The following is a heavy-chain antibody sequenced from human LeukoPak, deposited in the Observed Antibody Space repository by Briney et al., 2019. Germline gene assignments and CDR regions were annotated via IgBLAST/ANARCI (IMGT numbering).Heavy chain of an antibody. J-gene: IGHJ6*03. V-gene: IGHV4-59*01. Sequence: SETLSVTCTVSGGSISSYYWSWIRQPPGKGLEWIGYIYYSGSTNYNPSLKSRVTISVDTSKNQFSLKLSSVTAADTAVYYCARDWNGLNYYYYMDVWGKGTTVTVSS. CDR1: GGSISSYY. D-gene: IGHD1-1*01. CDR2: IYYSGST. CDR3: ARDWNGLNYYYYMDV.